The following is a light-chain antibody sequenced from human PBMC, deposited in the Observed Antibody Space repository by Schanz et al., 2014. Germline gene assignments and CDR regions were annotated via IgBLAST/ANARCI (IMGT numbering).Light chain of an antibody. Sequence: EIVLTQSPATLSLSPGERATLSCRASQSVSSYLAWYQQKPGQAPRLLIYGASSRATGIPDRFSGSGSGTDFTLTSSRLEPEDFAVYYCQQYGSSPVFGGGTKVEIK. J-gene: IGKJ4*01. CDR1: QSVSSY. CDR3: QQYGSSPV. V-gene: IGKV3-20*01. CDR2: GAS.